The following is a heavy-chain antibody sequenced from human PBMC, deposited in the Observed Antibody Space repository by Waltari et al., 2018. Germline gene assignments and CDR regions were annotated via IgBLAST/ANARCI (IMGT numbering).Heavy chain of an antibody. CDR2: INHRGST. D-gene: IGHD2-15*01. CDR3: ARALRGYCSSGSCRRNGSFDY. CDR1: GGSFSGSY. J-gene: IGHJ4*02. Sequence: QVQLQQWGAGLLKPSETLSLTCAVYGGSFSGSYWSWNRQPPGKGREWIGEINHRGSTNYNPSLKSRVTISVDTSKNQFSLKLSSVTAADTAVYYCARALRGYCSSGSCRRNGSFDYWGQGTLVTVSS. V-gene: IGHV4-34*01.